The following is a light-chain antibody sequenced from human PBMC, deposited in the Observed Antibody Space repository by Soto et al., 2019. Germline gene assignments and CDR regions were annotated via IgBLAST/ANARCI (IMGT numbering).Light chain of an antibody. V-gene: IGLV2-14*01. J-gene: IGLJ1*01. CDR2: DVS. CDR3: SSYTSSSTYV. Sequence: QSALTQPASASGSPGQSITISCTGTSSDVGGYNYVSWYQQHPGKAPKLMIYDVSNRPSGVSNRFSGSKSGNTASLTISGLQAEDEGDYYCSSYTSSSTYVFGSGTKLTVL. CDR1: SSDVGGYNY.